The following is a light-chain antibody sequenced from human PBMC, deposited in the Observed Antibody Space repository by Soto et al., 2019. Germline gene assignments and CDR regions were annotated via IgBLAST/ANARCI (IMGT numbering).Light chain of an antibody. V-gene: IGLV7-43*01. CDR2: STT. CDR1: TGAVTSGYY. Sequence: QAVVTQEPSLTVSPGGPVTLTCASSTGAVTSGYYPNWFQQRPGQPPRALIYSTTYKHPWTPARFSGSLVGGKAALTLSGAQPEDEAEYYCLLFYGDGVVFGGGTKVTVL. CDR3: LLFYGDGVV. J-gene: IGLJ2*01.